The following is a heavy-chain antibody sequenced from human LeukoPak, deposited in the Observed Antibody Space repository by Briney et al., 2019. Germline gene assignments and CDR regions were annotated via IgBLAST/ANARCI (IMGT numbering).Heavy chain of an antibody. D-gene: IGHD3-16*02. V-gene: IGHV7-4-1*02. CDR2: INTNTGNP. J-gene: IGHJ5*02. CDR1: GYTFTSYA. Sequence: ASVKVSCKASGYTFTSYAMNWVRQAPGQGLEWMGWINTNTGNPTYAQGFTGRFVFSLDTSVSTAYLQISSLKAEDTAVYYCARNPSYGSATTYRWFDPWGQGTLVTVSS. CDR3: ARNPSYGSATTYRWFDP.